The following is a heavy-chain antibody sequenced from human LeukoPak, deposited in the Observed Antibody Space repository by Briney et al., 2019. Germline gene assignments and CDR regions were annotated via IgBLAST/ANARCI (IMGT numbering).Heavy chain of an antibody. V-gene: IGHV3-33*08. CDR1: GFTFSDYG. Sequence: GGSLRLSCAASGFTFSDYGMTWVRQAPGKGLEWVAVIWYDGSNKYYADSVKGRFTISRDNSKNTLYLQMNSLRAEDTAVYYCAREKACFDYWGQGTLVTVSS. J-gene: IGHJ4*02. CDR3: AREKACFDY. CDR2: IWYDGSNK.